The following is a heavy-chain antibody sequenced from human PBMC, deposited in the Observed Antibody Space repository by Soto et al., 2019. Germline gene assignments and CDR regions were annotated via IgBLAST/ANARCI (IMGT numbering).Heavy chain of an antibody. CDR3: ARRIVATETSDY. CDR1: GGSTSDNY. D-gene: IGHD5-12*01. CDR2: IYYSGST. Sequence: SETLSLTCSVSGGSTSDNYWSWIRQPPGKGLEWIGYIYYSGSTNYNPSLKSRVTISVDTSKNQFSLTVTSVTAADTAVYYCARRIVATETSDYWGQGTLVTVSS. V-gene: IGHV4-59*08. J-gene: IGHJ4*02.